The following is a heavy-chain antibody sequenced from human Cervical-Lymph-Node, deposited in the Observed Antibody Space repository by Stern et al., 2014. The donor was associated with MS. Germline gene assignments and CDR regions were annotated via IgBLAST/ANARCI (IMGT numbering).Heavy chain of an antibody. D-gene: IGHD4-17*01. V-gene: IGHV4-4*02. J-gene: IGHJ4*02. CDR3: TRNGYYCLDS. Sequence: QVQLQESGPGLVKPAGTLSLTCAVSGGSISGTAWWSWVRQPPGKGLEGSGEIYQSGSNNYNPSLKSRVTISLGKSKNQFSLNLSSVTAADTAVYYCTRNGYYCLDSWGQGTLVTVSS. CDR1: GGSISGTAW. CDR2: IYQSGSN.